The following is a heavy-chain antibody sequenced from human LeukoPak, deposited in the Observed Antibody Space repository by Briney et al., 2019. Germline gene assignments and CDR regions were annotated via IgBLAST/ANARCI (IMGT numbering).Heavy chain of an antibody. J-gene: IGHJ4*02. CDR1: GFTFSSYA. Sequence: GGSLRLSCAASGFTFSSYAMSWVRQTPGKGLECVAPISGSGGSTYYADSVRGRFTVSRDNSKDMLYLQMNSLRVEDTAVYYCAKSPAGSSWPSIDYWGQGTLVAVSS. V-gene: IGHV3-23*01. D-gene: IGHD6-13*01. CDR2: ISGSGGST. CDR3: AKSPAGSSWPSIDY.